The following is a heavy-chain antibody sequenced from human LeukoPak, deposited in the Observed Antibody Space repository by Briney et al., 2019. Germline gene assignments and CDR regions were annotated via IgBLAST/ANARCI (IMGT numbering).Heavy chain of an antibody. V-gene: IGHV3-11*05. CDR2: ISGDSRYT. D-gene: IGHD3-9*01. Sequence: PGGSPRLSCAASGFTFSDYYMSWIRQAPGKVLEWVSYISGDSRYTNYADSAKGRFTISRDTARNSLYLQMNSLRAEDTAVYYCARAGYDTLTGYQHNWFDPWGQGTLVTVSS. J-gene: IGHJ5*02. CDR1: GFTFSDYY. CDR3: ARAGYDTLTGYQHNWFDP.